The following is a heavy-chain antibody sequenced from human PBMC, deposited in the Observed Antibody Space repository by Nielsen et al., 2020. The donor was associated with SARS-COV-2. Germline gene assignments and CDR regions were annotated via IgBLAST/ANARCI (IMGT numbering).Heavy chain of an antibody. V-gene: IGHV3-33*01. Sequence: GESLKISCAASGFTFSSYGMHWVRQAPGNGLEWVAVIWYDGSNKYYANSVKGRFTISRDNSKNTLYLQMNSLRAEDTAVYYCASELVPGYYGMDVWGQGTTVTVSS. CDR3: ASELVPGYYGMDV. D-gene: IGHD6-13*01. CDR2: IWYDGSNK. CDR1: GFTFSSYG. J-gene: IGHJ6*02.